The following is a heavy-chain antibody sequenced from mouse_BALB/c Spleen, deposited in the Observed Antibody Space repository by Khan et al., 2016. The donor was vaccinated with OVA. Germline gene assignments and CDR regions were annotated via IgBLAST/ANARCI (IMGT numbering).Heavy chain of an antibody. CDR1: GFTFSYYR. Sequence: VELVETGGGLVRPGNSLKLSCVTSGFTFSYYRMHWLRQFPGKRLEWIAVITVKSDNSGANYAESVKGRFTISRDESKSSVYLQMNRLREEDTATYYCSRGGYYYGTPVDNWGQGTTLTGSS. V-gene: IGHV13-2*02. CDR3: SRGGYYYGTPVDN. CDR2: ITVKSDNSGA. D-gene: IGHD1-1*01. J-gene: IGHJ2*01.